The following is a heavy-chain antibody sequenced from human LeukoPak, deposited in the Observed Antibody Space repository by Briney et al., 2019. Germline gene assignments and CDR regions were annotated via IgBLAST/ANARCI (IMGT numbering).Heavy chain of an antibody. D-gene: IGHD5-18*01. CDR2: IKSKTDGGTT. J-gene: IGHJ4*02. CDR3: TTDPSAPLIQLWLHLRY. CDR1: GFTFSNAW. Sequence: GGSLRLSCAASGFTFSNAWMSWVRQAPGKGLEWVGRIKSKTDGGTTDYAAPVKGRFTISRDDSKNTLYLQTNSLKTEDTAVYYCTTDPSAPLIQLWLHLRYWGQGTLVTVSS. V-gene: IGHV3-15*01.